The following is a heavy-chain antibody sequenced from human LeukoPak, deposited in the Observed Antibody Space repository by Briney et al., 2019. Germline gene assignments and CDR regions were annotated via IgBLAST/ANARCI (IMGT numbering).Heavy chain of an antibody. CDR1: GFTFSIHW. CDR3: ARISYDSSGYYDY. Sequence: GGSLRLSSAASGFTFSIHWMHWVRHAPERGMVWVSRIDSDVNITSYADSVKGRFTISRDNAKNTLYLQMNSLRAEDTAVYYCARISYDSSGYYDYWGQGTLVTVSS. J-gene: IGHJ4*02. D-gene: IGHD3-22*01. CDR2: IDSDVNIT. V-gene: IGHV3-74*01.